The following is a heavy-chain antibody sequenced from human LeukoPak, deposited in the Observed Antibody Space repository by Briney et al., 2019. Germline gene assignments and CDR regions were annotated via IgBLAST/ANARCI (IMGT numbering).Heavy chain of an antibody. CDR1: GFTFSSYA. V-gene: IGHV3-23*01. CDR3: AKDGYDYYYYYLDV. Sequence: PGGSLRLSCAASGFTFSSYAMSWVRQAPGKGLEWVSAISGSGGTTYYADSVKGRFTISRENPKNTLYLKMNSLRAEDTAVYYCAKDGYDYYYYYLDVWGRGTAVTVSS. J-gene: IGHJ6*03. D-gene: IGHD1-1*01. CDR2: ISGSGGTT.